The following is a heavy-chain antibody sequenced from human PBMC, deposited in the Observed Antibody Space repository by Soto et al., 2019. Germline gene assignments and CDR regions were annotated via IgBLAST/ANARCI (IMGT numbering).Heavy chain of an antibody. V-gene: IGHV1-18*01. CDR2: ISVYNGNK. CDR1: GYTFNNYG. CDR3: ARVAITLIRGLKVDFYSMDV. J-gene: IGHJ6*02. Sequence: PVASVKVSCKASGYTFNNYGITWVRQAPGQGLEWLGWISVYNGNKNYAKKVQGRVSMTADTSTSTAHMELRSLQSDDTAVYFCARVAITLIRGLKVDFYSMDVWGQGTTVTVSS. D-gene: IGHD3-10*01.